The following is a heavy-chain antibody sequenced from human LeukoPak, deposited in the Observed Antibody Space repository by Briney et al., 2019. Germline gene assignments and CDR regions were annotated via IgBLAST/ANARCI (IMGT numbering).Heavy chain of an antibody. V-gene: IGHV3-66*02. J-gene: IGHJ4*02. CDR1: GFTVSSNY. CDR2: IYSGGST. CDR3: AREQSYYDRSGYWSVGGFDY. Sequence: GGSLRLSCAASGFTVSSNYMSWVRQAPGKGLEWVSVIYSGGSTYYAGSVKGRFTISRDNSKTTLYHKMNSLRAEDTGVYYCAREQSYYDRSGYWSVGGFDYWGQGTLVTVSS. D-gene: IGHD3-22*01.